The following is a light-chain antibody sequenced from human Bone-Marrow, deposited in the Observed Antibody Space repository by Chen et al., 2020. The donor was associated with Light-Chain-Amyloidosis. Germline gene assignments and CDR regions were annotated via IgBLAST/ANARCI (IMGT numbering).Light chain of an antibody. Sequence: DIQMTQSPSSLSASVGDTVTISCRAGQEIVKFLHCYQQKPGKAPPLLISGASSLQSGAPSRFSGSGSGTDFTLTISSLQPEDSATYYCQQTYASPPFSFGQGTTLEI. CDR1: QEIVKF. CDR2: GAS. V-gene: IGKV1-39*01. CDR3: QQTYASPPFS. J-gene: IGKJ2*03.